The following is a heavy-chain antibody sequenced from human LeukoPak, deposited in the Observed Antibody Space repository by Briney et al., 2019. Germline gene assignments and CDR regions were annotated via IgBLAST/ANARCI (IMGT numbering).Heavy chain of an antibody. CDR1: GGSISSSSYY. Sequence: PSETLSLTCTVSGGSISSSSYYWGWIRQPPGKGLEWIGSIYYSGSTYYNPSLRSRVTISVDTSKNQFSLKLSSVTAADTAVYYCAGTPRGYSYGYFYWFDPWGQGTLVTVSS. J-gene: IGHJ5*02. CDR3: AGTPRGYSYGYFYWFDP. V-gene: IGHV4-39*01. CDR2: IYYSGST. D-gene: IGHD5-18*01.